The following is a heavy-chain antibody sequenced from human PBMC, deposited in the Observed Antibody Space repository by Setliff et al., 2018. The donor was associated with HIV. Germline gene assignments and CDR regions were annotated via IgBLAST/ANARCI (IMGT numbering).Heavy chain of an antibody. CDR2: ISTYNGNT. CDR3: ARDPIVGGNNWFDP. CDR1: GYTFTSYG. D-gene: IGHD1-26*01. J-gene: IGHJ5*02. V-gene: IGHV1-18*01. Sequence: ASVKVSCKASGYTFTSYGISWVRQAPGQGLEWVGWISTYNGNTNYAQKLQGRVTMTTDTSTSTAYMELRSLRSDDTAVYYCARDPIVGGNNWFDPWGQGTLVTVSS.